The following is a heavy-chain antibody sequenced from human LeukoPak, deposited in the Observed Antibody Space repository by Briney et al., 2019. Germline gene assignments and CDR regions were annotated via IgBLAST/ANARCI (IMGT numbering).Heavy chain of an antibody. D-gene: IGHD3-22*01. V-gene: IGHV3-9*01. CDR1: GFIFDDYA. CDR2: YSWNCGSI. Sequence: GRSLRLSCAASGFIFDDYAMLWVRQAPGKGLVWVSGYSWNCGSIGCADSVRGRFTISRDNAKNSLYLQMNSLRAEDTALYYCAKDRSSSGYDAFDIWGQGTMVTVSS. J-gene: IGHJ3*02. CDR3: AKDRSSSGYDAFDI.